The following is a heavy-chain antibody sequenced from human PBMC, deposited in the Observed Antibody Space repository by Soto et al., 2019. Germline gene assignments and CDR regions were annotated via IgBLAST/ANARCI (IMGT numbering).Heavy chain of an antibody. Sequence: PVGSLRLACAASGFTFDTYAMHWVRQAPGKGLEWVAVISYDGSIQYYADSVKGRFAISRDNSKNTLFLQMNSLGAEDTAVYYCARAEAVAGPYYFDHWGQGTLVTVSS. V-gene: IGHV3-30*09. CDR3: ARAEAVAGPYYFDH. CDR1: GFTFDTYA. D-gene: IGHD6-19*01. CDR2: ISYDGSIQ. J-gene: IGHJ4*02.